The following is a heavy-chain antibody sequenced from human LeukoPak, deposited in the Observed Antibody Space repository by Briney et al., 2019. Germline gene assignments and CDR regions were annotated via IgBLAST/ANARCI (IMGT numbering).Heavy chain of an antibody. CDR1: GGTFSSYT. D-gene: IGHD3-10*01. CDR3: ARADYYGSGSTAIDY. V-gene: IGHV1-69*13. J-gene: IGHJ4*02. Sequence: SVKVSCKASGGTFSSYTISWVRQAPGQGLEWMGGIIPIFGTANYAQKFQGRVTITADESTSTAYMELSSLRSEDTAVYYCARADYYGSGSTAIDYWGQGTLVTVSS. CDR2: IIPIFGTA.